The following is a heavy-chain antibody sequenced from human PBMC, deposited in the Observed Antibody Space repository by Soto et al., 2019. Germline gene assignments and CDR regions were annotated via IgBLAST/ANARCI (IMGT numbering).Heavy chain of an antibody. V-gene: IGHV2-5*02. CDR1: GFSLSTSGVG. CDR3: VCSSYDGSLHRLPDAFDF. J-gene: IGHJ3*01. CDR2: IYWDDDK. Sequence: SGPTLVNPTQTLTLTCTFSGFSLSTSGVGVGWVRQPPGKALEWLAYIYWDDDKRYSPSLKNRLTITKDTSNYQVVLRLTNVDPADTATYYCVCSSYDGSLHRLPDAFDFWGQGTMVTVSS. D-gene: IGHD3-22*01.